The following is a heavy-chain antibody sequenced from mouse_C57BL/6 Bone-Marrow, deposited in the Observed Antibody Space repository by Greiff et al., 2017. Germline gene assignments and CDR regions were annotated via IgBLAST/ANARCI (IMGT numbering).Heavy chain of an antibody. CDR3: ARDGYGGWYCDV. V-gene: IGHV1-55*01. Sequence: QVQLQQPGAELVKPGASVKMSCKASGYTFTSYWITWVKQRPGQGLEWIGDIYPGSGSTNYNEKFKSKATLTVDTSSCTAYMQLSSLTSEDSAVYYCARDGYGGWYCDVCGTGTTVTVSA. CDR2: IYPGSGST. CDR1: GYTFTSYW. J-gene: IGHJ1*03. D-gene: IGHD2-2*01.